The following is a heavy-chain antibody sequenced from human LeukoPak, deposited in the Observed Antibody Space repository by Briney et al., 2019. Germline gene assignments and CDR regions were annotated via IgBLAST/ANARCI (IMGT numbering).Heavy chain of an antibody. J-gene: IGHJ4*02. Sequence: GRSLRLSCAASGFTLSSSGMHWVRQAPGKGLEWVAVIWGDENHKYYGDSVRGRFTISRDNAKSTLYLQMDSLRVEDTAVYYCARDVGSAPFDYWGQGTLVTVSS. CDR3: ARDVGSAPFDY. CDR1: GFTLSSSG. D-gene: IGHD6-25*01. CDR2: IWGDENHK. V-gene: IGHV3-33*01.